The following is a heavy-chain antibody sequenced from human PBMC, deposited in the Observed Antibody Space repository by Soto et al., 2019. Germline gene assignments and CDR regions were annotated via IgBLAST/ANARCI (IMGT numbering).Heavy chain of an antibody. D-gene: IGHD1-20*01. CDR3: AKAKNDYNWDNRPPFDY. Sequence: GGSLRLSCEASGFTLRNYAMTWIRQAPGKGLEWVSLISANDVGTYYAESVKTRFTISTDQSRNTVYLQMDSLRADDTAVYYCAKAKNDYNWDNRPPFDYWGQGTLVTVSS. CDR2: ISANDVGT. V-gene: IGHV3-23*01. CDR1: GFTLRNYA. J-gene: IGHJ4*02.